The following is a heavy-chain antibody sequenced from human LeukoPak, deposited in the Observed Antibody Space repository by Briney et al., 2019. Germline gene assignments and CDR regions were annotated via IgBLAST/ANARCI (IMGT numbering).Heavy chain of an antibody. V-gene: IGHV3-23*01. D-gene: IGHD2-15*01. Sequence: GGSLRLSCAASGFTFSSYWMSWVRQAPGKGLEWVSAISGSGGSTYYADSVKGRFTISRDNSKNTLYLQMNSLRAEDTAVYYCAVRTRSDYLDYWGQGTLVTVSS. CDR3: AVRTRSDYLDY. J-gene: IGHJ4*02. CDR1: GFTFSSYW. CDR2: ISGSGGST.